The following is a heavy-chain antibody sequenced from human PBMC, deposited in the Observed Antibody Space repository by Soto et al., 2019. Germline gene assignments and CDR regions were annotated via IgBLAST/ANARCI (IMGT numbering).Heavy chain of an antibody. CDR2: SSSSGAAT. CDR3: ARTRFHYGVY. V-gene: IGHV3-11*01. J-gene: IGHJ1*01. Sequence: QVQLVESGGGLVEPGGSLRLSCAISGFSFSDYFMSWIRQAPGKGLEWISESSSSGAATYYSDSLKGRFTIPRDNSKDILYLEMNSLRPDDTAVYYCARTRFHYGVYWGEGAPVTVS. D-gene: IGHD2-8*01. CDR1: GFSFSDYF.